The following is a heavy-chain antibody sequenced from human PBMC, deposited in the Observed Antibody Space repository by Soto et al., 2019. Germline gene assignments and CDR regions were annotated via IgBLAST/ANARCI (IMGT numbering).Heavy chain of an antibody. D-gene: IGHD3-22*01. CDR2: IIPILGIA. J-gene: IGHJ5*02. CDR3: ARNNFFSRTTHDISGP. V-gene: IGHV1-69*02. Sequence: SVKVSCKASGGTFSSYTISWVRQAPGQGLEWMGRIIPILGIANYAQKFQGRVTITADKSTSTAYMELSSLRSEDTAVYYCARNNFFSRTTHDISGPWGQGTLVIVSS. CDR1: GGTFSSYT.